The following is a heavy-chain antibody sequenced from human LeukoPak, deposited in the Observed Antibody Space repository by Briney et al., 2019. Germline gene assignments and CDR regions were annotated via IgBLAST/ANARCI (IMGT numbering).Heavy chain of an antibody. V-gene: IGHV1-18*01. CDR3: ARGVRLGELYY. Sequence: ASVKVSCKTSGYTFNIYGVNWVRQAPGQGLEWMGWISGKNGNTDYAEKFQDRVTMTTDTSTSTAYMELRSLGSEDTAIYYCARGVRLGELYYWGQGSLVTVSS. CDR2: ISGKNGNT. D-gene: IGHD3-16*01. CDR1: GYTFNIYG. J-gene: IGHJ4*02.